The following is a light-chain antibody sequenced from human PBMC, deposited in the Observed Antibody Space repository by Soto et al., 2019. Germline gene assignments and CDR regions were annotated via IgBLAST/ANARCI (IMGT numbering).Light chain of an antibody. V-gene: IGKV1-5*03. J-gene: IGKJ4*01. CDR1: QSINTW. CDR3: QQYNTYPLT. CDR2: KAS. Sequence: DIQMTQSPSSLSASVGDRVTITCRASQSINTWLAWYQQKSGKAPKLLIYKASSLESGVPSRFSGSGSGTEFTLIISSLQPDDFATYYCQQYNTYPLTFGGGTKVDIK.